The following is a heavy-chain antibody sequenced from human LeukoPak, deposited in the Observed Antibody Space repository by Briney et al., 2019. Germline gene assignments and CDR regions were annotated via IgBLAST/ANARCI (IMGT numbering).Heavy chain of an antibody. CDR2: ISYDGSNK. D-gene: IGHD6-13*01. CDR1: GFTFSSYA. V-gene: IGHV3-30*04. CDR3: ARDLSSTWSFDY. J-gene: IGHJ4*02. Sequence: SGGSLRLSCAASGFTFSSYAMHWVRQAPGKGLEWVAVISYDGSNKYYADSVKGRFTISRDNSKNTLYLQMNSLRAEDTAVYYCARDLSSTWSFDYWGQGTLVTVSS.